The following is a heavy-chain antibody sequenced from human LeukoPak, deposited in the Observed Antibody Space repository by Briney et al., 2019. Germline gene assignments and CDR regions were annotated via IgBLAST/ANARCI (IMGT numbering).Heavy chain of an antibody. CDR1: GFSSFGSRW. CDR3: HPLAYVST. D-gene: IGHD3-22*01. V-gene: IGHV3-74*01. Sequence: GGSLRLSCAVSGFSSFGSRWMHWVRQVPGKGLVWVAVIKDDGSTANYADSVKGRFTASRDGARNTVYLQMSSLRAEDTAIYYWHPLAYVSTWGQGTLVSVSS. CDR2: IKDDGSTA. J-gene: IGHJ4*02.